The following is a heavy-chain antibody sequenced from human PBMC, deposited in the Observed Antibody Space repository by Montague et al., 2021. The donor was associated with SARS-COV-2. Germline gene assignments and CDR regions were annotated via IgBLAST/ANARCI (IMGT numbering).Heavy chain of an antibody. CDR3: ARDGSSSWFVYFDY. CDR2: ISYDGSNK. D-gene: IGHD6-13*01. J-gene: IGHJ4*02. Sequence: SLRLPCAASGFTFSSYAMHWVRQAPGKGLEWVTFISYDGSNKYYADSVKGRFTISRDNSKNTLYLQMNSLRAEDTAVYYCARDGSSSWFVYFDYWGQGTLVTVSS. V-gene: IGHV3-30-3*01. CDR1: GFTFSSYA.